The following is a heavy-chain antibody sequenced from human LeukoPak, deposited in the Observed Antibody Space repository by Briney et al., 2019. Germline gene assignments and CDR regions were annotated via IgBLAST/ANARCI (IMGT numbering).Heavy chain of an antibody. V-gene: IGHV1-18*01. J-gene: IGHJ4*02. CDR2: ISAYNGNT. D-gene: IGHD6-19*01. CDR1: GYTFTSYG. CDR3: ARKRGHSSGWYKYYFDY. Sequence: ASVKVSCKASGYTFTSYGISWVRQAPGQGLEWMGWISAYNGNTNYAQKLQGRVTMTTDSSTSTAYMELRSLRSDDTAVYYCARKRGHSSGWYKYYFDYWGQGTLVTVSS.